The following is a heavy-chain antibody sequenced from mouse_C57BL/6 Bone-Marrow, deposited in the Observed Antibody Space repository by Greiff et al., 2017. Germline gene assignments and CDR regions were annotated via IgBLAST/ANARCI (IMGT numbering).Heavy chain of an antibody. J-gene: IGHJ2*01. CDR2: ISSGGSYT. CDR1: GFTFSSYG. CDR3: ARHRAPYFDY. V-gene: IGHV5-6*01. D-gene: IGHD3-3*01. Sequence: EVNLVESGGDLVKPGGSLKLSCAASGFTFSSYGMSWVRQTPDKRLEWVATISSGGSYTYYPDSVKGRFTISRDNAKNTLYLQMRSLKSQDTAMYYCARHRAPYFDYWGQGTTLTVSS.